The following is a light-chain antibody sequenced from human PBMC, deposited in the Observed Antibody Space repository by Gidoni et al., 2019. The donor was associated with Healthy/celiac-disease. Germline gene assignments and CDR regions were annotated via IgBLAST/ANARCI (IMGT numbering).Light chain of an antibody. Sequence: QSALTQPAPVSGSPGQSITISCTGTSSDVGGYNYVSWYQQHPGKAPKLMIYDVSNRPSGVSNRFSGSKSGNTASLTISGPQAEDEADYYCSSYTSSSTLYGFGTGTKVTVL. CDR1: SSDVGGYNY. V-gene: IGLV2-14*01. CDR2: DVS. CDR3: SSYTSSSTLYG. J-gene: IGLJ1*01.